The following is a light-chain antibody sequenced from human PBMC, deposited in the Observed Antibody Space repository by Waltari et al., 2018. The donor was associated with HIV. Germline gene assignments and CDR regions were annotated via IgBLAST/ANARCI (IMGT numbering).Light chain of an antibody. CDR3: QQYNNWPPWT. V-gene: IGKV3-15*01. CDR2: GTS. Sequence: EIVMTQSPAALSLSPGERATLSCRASQSVGSNLVWYQQKPGQAPRLLISGTSTRATDIPARFSGSGSGTEFTLTISSLQSEDFAVYYCQQYNNWPPWTLGQGTKVEIK. J-gene: IGKJ1*01. CDR1: QSVGSN.